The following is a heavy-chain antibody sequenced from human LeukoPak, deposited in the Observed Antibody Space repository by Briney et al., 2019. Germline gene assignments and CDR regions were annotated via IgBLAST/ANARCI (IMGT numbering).Heavy chain of an antibody. CDR3: AKRIGSCNSISCLYFDH. D-gene: IGHD2-2*01. J-gene: IGHJ4*02. CDR1: GYTFSSYA. Sequence: TGGSLRLSCAASGYTFSSYAMSWVRQAPGKGLEWVSTIRGSGGSTYYADSVKGRVTISRDNSKNTLYLQMNSLRAEDTAVYYCAKRIGSCNSISCLYFDHWGQGALVTVSS. CDR2: IRGSGGST. V-gene: IGHV3-23*01.